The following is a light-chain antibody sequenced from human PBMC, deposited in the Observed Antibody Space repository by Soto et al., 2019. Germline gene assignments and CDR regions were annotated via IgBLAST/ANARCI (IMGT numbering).Light chain of an antibody. CDR2: SNN. Sequence: QSVLTQPPSASGTPGQTVTISCSGSSSNIGSNPINWYQQLPGTAPKLLICSNNQRPSGVPDQFSASKSGTSASLAINGLQCEHEADYYCAAWDASLNGVVFGGGTKLPVL. CDR1: SSNIGSNP. V-gene: IGLV1-44*01. J-gene: IGLJ2*01. CDR3: AAWDASLNGVV.